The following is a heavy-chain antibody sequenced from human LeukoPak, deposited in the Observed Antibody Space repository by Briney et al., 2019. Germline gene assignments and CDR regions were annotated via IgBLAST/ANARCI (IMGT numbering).Heavy chain of an antibody. V-gene: IGHV4-59*07. CDR2: IYYSGST. Sequence: PSDTLSLTCTLWGGFLSIYYWRCIRHPPGKALEWIGYIYYSGSTNYNPSLKSRVTISVDTSKNQFSLKLSSVTAADTAVYYCARGITMVREFDIWGQGTMVTVSS. D-gene: IGHD3-10*01. J-gene: IGHJ3*02. CDR1: GGFLSIYY. CDR3: ARGITMVREFDI.